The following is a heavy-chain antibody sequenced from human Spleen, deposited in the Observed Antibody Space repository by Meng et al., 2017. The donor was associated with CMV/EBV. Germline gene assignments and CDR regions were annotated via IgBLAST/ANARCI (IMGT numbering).Heavy chain of an antibody. Sequence: QVQLVGXXXXXVQXGXXXRLSCAASGFTFSSYGMHWVRQAPGKGLEWVAVISYDGSNKYYADSVKGRFTISRDNSKNTLYLQMNSLRAEDTAVYYCASIGELAALRYWGQGTLVTVSS. V-gene: IGHV3-30*19. CDR2: ISYDGSNK. D-gene: IGHD3-10*01. CDR3: ASIGELAALRY. J-gene: IGHJ4*02. CDR1: GFTFSSYG.